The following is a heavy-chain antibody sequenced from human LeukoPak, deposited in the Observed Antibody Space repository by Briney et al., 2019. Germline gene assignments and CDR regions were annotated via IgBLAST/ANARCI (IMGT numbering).Heavy chain of an antibody. D-gene: IGHD5-12*01. J-gene: IGHJ4*02. Sequence: ASVKVSCKASGYTFTGYYMHWVRQAPGQGLEWMGWINPNSGGTNYAQKFQGRVTMTRDTSISTAYMELSRLRSDDTAVYYCARAVLLGGYSGYDWGRYHHPHSTNYFDYWGQGTLVTVSS. V-gene: IGHV1-2*02. CDR3: ARAVLLGGYSGYDWGRYHHPHSTNYFDY. CDR1: GYTFTGYY. CDR2: INPNSGGT.